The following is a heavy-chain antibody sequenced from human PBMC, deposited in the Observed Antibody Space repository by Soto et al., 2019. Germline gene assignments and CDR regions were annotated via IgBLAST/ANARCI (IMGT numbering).Heavy chain of an antibody. D-gene: IGHD1-7*01. CDR1: GFTFSSYA. V-gene: IGHV3-30-3*01. J-gene: IGHJ4*02. CDR3: TLELIEYYFDY. CDR2: ISYDGSNK. Sequence: GGSLRLSCAASGFTFSSYATHWVRQAPGKGLEWVAVISYDGSNKYYADSVKGRFTISRDNSKNTLYLQMNSLRAEDTAVYYCTLELIEYYFDYWGQGTMVTVSS.